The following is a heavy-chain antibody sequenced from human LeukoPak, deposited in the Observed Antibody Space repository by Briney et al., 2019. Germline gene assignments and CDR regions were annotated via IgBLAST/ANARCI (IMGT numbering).Heavy chain of an antibody. J-gene: IGHJ4*02. V-gene: IGHV5-51*01. CDR1: GYSFTNYW. Sequence: GESLKISCKASGYSFTNYWIGWVRQMPGKGLEWMGIIYPGDSDTRYSPSFQGQVTISVDKSISTAYLQWSSLKASDTAMYYCARGLLNYYGSGSFFAYWGQGTLVTVSP. CDR2: IYPGDSDT. CDR3: ARGLLNYYGSGSFFAY. D-gene: IGHD3-10*01.